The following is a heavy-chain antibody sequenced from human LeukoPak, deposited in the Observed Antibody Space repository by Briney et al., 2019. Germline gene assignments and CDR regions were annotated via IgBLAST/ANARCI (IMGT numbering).Heavy chain of an antibody. Sequence: SETLSLTCAVYGGSFSGYYWSWIRQPPGKGLEWIGEINHSGSTNYNPSLKSRVTISVDTSKNQFSLKLSSVTAADTAVYYCARFITIFGVVIKTFDYWGQGTLVTVSS. CDR3: ARFITIFGVVIKTFDY. V-gene: IGHV4-34*01. D-gene: IGHD3-3*01. CDR2: INHSGST. J-gene: IGHJ4*02. CDR1: GGSFSGYY.